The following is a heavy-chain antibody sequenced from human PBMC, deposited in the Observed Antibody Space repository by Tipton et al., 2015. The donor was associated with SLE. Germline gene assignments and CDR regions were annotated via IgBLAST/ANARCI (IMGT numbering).Heavy chain of an antibody. CDR3: ATGYKVTFEF. V-gene: IGHV3-48*03. D-gene: IGHD2-2*02. CDR2: VSGSDDTS. CDR1: GFNFSVHE. J-gene: IGHJ4*02. Sequence: SLRLSCAASGFNFSVHEVNWVRQAPGKGLEWISSVSGSDDTSDYAESVKGRFAISRDKSKNSLYLQMNNLGADDTAIYYCATGYKVTFEFWGQGTLVTVSS.